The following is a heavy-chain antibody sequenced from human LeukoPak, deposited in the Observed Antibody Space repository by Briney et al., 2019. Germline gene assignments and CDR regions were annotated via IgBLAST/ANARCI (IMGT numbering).Heavy chain of an antibody. J-gene: IGHJ4*02. D-gene: IGHD7-27*01. CDR3: ARSPGAPFDY. CDR1: GGSITRYY. CDR2: IYFRGTT. Sequence: PSETLSLTCTVPGGSITRYYWSSIGQPPGKGLEWIGYIYFRGTTNYHPSIKSRVTISGDTSKNQFSLKLTSVSTADTAVYYCARSPGAPFDYWGQGSLVTVSS. V-gene: IGHV4-59*01.